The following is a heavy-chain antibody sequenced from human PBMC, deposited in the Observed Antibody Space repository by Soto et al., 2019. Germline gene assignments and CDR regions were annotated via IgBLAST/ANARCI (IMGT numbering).Heavy chain of an antibody. CDR2: SNPKSGGT. D-gene: IGHD3-22*01. Sequence: ASVKVSCKASGYMFTGYYIHWVRQAPGQGLERMGWSNPKSGGTKYAEKFQGRVSMTGDTSITTAYMELSSLRSDDTAVYYCATDRVAFDMWGQGTKVTVSS. CDR3: ATDRVAFDM. CDR1: GYMFTGYY. V-gene: IGHV1-2*02. J-gene: IGHJ3*02.